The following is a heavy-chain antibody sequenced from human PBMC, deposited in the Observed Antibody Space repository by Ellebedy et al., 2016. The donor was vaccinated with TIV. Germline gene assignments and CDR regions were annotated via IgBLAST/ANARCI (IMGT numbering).Heavy chain of an antibody. CDR2: IYYSGST. CDR3: ARHSQPAAGDY. J-gene: IGHJ4*02. D-gene: IGHD6-13*01. Sequence: MPSETLSLTCTVSDGSIISSSYFWGWIRQPPGKGLEWIGSIYYSGSTHSHPSLKSRVTISVDTSKNQFSLKLTSVTAADTALYYCARHSQPAAGDYWGQGTLVTVSS. CDR1: DGSIISSSYF. V-gene: IGHV4-39*01.